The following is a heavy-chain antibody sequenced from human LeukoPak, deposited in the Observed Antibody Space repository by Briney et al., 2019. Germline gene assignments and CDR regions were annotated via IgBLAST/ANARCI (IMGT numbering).Heavy chain of an antibody. CDR1: GFIFRNYG. D-gene: IGHD1-14*01. CDR2: LRNDESEV. V-gene: IGHV3-30*02. J-gene: IGHJ4*02. CDR3: VKDTGRGDF. Sequence: PGGSLRLSCAASGFIFRNYGMHWVRQAPGKGLGWVAFLRNDESEVFYADSVKGRFIISRDNSKNTLYLQMSSLRDEDTAVYYCVKDTGRGDFWGQGTQVTVSS.